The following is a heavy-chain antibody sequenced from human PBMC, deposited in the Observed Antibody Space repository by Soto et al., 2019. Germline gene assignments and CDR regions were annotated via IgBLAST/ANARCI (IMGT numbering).Heavy chain of an antibody. D-gene: IGHD4-17*01. CDR3: AKTTAGRGYFDP. Sequence: QVVLQESGPGLLKPSQTLSLTCTVSGESLSGGVDYWSWIRQSSGGGLEWIGYVFHTGRTSYNPSLKSRVIISADTSNNQFSLRLTSLTAADTAVYYCAKTTAGRGYFDPWGHGSPVTVSS. CDR1: GESLSGGVDY. J-gene: IGHJ4*01. CDR2: VFHTGRT. V-gene: IGHV4-31*03.